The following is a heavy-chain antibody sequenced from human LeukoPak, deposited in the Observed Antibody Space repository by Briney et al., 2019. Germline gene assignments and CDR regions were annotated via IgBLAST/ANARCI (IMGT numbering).Heavy chain of an antibody. Sequence: PGGSLRLSCAASGFTLRSYSMKWGRQAPGEGLEGVSSISTSSIYIYYADSVKGRFTISRDNARNSLYLQMNGLRAEDTAVYYCARVAPDYYDPGDYWGQGTLVTVSS. CDR3: ARVAPDYYDPGDY. J-gene: IGHJ4*02. CDR1: GFTLRSYS. V-gene: IGHV3-21*01. CDR2: ISTSSIYI. D-gene: IGHD3-22*01.